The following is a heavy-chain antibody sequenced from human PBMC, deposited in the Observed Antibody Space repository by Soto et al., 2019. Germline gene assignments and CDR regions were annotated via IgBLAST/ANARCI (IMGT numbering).Heavy chain of an antibody. Sequence: SVKVSCKASGYTFTSYAISWVRQAPGQGLEWMGGIIPIFGTANYAQKFQGRVTITADESTSTAYMELSSLRSEDTAVYYCARVGIDCSSTSCYLNYYYGMDVWGQGTTVTVSS. CDR1: GYTFTSYA. CDR3: ARVGIDCSSTSCYLNYYYGMDV. V-gene: IGHV1-69*13. CDR2: IIPIFGTA. J-gene: IGHJ6*02. D-gene: IGHD2-2*01.